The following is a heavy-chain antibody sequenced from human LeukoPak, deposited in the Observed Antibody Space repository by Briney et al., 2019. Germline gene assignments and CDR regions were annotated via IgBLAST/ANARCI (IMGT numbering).Heavy chain of an antibody. CDR3: ARGPSWGDIDY. CDR1: GFTFSSYA. V-gene: IGHV3-23*01. J-gene: IGHJ4*02. D-gene: IGHD2-2*01. CDR2: INNNGGST. Sequence: GGSLRLSCAASGFTFSSYAMSWVRQAPGKGLEWVSTINNNGGSTSYADSVKGRFTISRDNSKNTLYLQMNSLRAEDTAVYYCARGPSWGDIDYWGQGTLVTVSS.